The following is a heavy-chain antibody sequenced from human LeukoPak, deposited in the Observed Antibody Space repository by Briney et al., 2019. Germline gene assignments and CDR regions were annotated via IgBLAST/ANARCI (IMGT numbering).Heavy chain of an antibody. D-gene: IGHD3-10*01. CDR3: AKSWSSGSGAYYPFDY. V-gene: IGHV3-23*01. J-gene: IGHJ4*02. CDR1: GFTFSSYA. CDR2: ISGSGVST. Sequence: GGSLRLSCAASGFTFSSYAMSWVRQPPGKGLEWVSAISGSGVSTYYTDSVKGRFTISRDNSKNMLYLQMNSLRAEDTAVYYCAKSWSSGSGAYYPFDYWGQGTLVTVSS.